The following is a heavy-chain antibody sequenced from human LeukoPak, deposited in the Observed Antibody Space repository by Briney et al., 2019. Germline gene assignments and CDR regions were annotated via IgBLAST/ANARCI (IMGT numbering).Heavy chain of an antibody. CDR1: RIAFSNSI. V-gene: IGHV3-30-3*01. CDR2: MSYDGFSK. J-gene: IGHJ3*01. D-gene: IGHD5-18*01. CDR3: AREGHTSGYRGDFDV. Sequence: PGGSLRLSCEASRIAFSNSIMHWVRQAPGKGLEWVSVMSYDGFSKYYADSTKGRFTISRDEFKATVFLQMKSLRPEDTAVYYCAREGHTSGYRGDFDVWGQGTTVVVSS.